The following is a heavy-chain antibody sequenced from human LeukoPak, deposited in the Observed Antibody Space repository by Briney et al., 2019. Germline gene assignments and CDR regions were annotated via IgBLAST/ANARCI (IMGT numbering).Heavy chain of an antibody. Sequence: GASVKVSCKASGYTFTSYGISWVRQAPGQGLESMGWISTYNGNRNYAQKFQSRVTMTTDTSTSTGYMELRSLRSDDTAVYYCARFQRMWALVRQKSSHYYFDYWGQGTLVTVSS. CDR2: ISTYNGNR. V-gene: IGHV1-18*01. J-gene: IGHJ4*02. CDR1: GYTFTSYG. CDR3: ARFQRMWALVRQKSSHYYFDY. D-gene: IGHD6-13*01.